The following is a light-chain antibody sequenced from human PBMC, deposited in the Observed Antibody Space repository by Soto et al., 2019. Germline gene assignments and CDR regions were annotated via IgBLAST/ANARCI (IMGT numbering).Light chain of an antibody. CDR3: QQYYDYPQN. Sequence: DIVMTQSPDSLAVSLGERSTINCQSIQSVLYTNNKTYLAWYQQKPGQTPNLLIYWASTRESGVPDRFSGSGSGTDFTLTISSLQAEDVSVYYCQQYYDYPQNFGPGTKVEIK. J-gene: IGKJ1*01. V-gene: IGKV4-1*01. CDR1: QSVLYTNNKTY. CDR2: WAS.